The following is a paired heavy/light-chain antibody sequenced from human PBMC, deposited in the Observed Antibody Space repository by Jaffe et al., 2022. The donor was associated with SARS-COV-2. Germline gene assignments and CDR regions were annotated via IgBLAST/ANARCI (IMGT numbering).Heavy chain of an antibody. CDR3: ATSVGFGELYNRNPFHI. V-gene: IGHV1-24*01. J-gene: IGHJ3*02. CDR2: FDPEDDET. Sequence: VQLIQSGAEVKKPGASVKVSCKVSTYTVTDLSMHWVRQSPGKGLEWVGSFDPEDDETTYAQNLQGRVTITEDAATDTAYLELSSLRSEDTAVYYCATSVGFGELYNRNPFHIWGQGTLVTVSS. D-gene: IGHD3-10*01. CDR1: TYTVTDLS.
Light chain of an antibody. Sequence: DIQMTQSPSSLSASVGDRVSITCRASQAIGNNLAWFQQKPGKAPKSLIYAASSLHSGVPSKFSGSGSGTYFTLTINSLQPEDFATYYCQQYKTFPFTFGPGTTVDI. V-gene: IGKV1-16*02. CDR2: AAS. CDR1: QAIGNN. CDR3: QQYKTFPFT. J-gene: IGKJ3*01.